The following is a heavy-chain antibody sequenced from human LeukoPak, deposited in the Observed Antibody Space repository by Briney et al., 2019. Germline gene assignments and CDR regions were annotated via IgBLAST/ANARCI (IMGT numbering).Heavy chain of an antibody. D-gene: IGHD3-22*01. J-gene: IGHJ4*02. V-gene: IGHV3-30*02. Sequence: GGSLRLSCAASGFIFRAYGMHWVRQTPGKGLEWVAFIRDDGTHKYYVDSVNGRFTISRDNAKNSLYLQMNSLRAEDTAVYYCARDEYYYDSSGSYWGQGTLVTVSS. CDR1: GFIFRAYG. CDR3: ARDEYYYDSSGSY. CDR2: IRDDGTHK.